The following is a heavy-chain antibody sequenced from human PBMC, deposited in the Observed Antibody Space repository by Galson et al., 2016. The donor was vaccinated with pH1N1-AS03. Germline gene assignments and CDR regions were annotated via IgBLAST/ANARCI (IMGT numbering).Heavy chain of an antibody. D-gene: IGHD6-13*01. CDR3: AKASAAAGTRTFDY. CDR1: GFTFSSYA. J-gene: IGHJ4*02. V-gene: IGHV3-23*01. Sequence: LRLSCAASGFTFSSYAMNWVRQAPGKGLEWVSAISNSGGTTYYADSVKGRFTISRDNSKNTLYLQMNSLRAEDTAVYYCAKASAAAGTRTFDYSGLGTLFT. CDR2: ISNSGGTT.